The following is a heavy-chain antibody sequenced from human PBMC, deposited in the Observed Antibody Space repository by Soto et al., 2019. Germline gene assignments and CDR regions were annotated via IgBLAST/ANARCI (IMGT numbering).Heavy chain of an antibody. CDR3: ARGSIAAADDGAFDI. J-gene: IGHJ3*02. Sequence: SETLSLTCAVSGGSISSGGYSWSWIRQPPGKGLEWIGYIYHSGSTYYNPSLKSRVTISVDRSKNQFSLKLSSVTAADTAVYYCARGSIAAADDGAFDIWGQGTMVTVSS. V-gene: IGHV4-30-2*01. CDR1: GGSISSGGYS. CDR2: IYHSGST. D-gene: IGHD6-13*01.